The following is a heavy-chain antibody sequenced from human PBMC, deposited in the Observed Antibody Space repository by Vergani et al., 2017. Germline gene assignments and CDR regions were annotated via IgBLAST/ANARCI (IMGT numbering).Heavy chain of an antibody. CDR3: ATAQAGFGTLDY. Sequence: QVQLVESGGGVVQPGRSLRLSCAASGFTFSSYGIHWVRQAPGKGLEWVAVIWYDGSNKFYADSVKGRFTISRDNSKNTLYLQMNSLRAEDTAEYYCATAQAGFGTLDYWGQGTLVTVSS. CDR2: IWYDGSNK. CDR1: GFTFSSYG. D-gene: IGHD3-10*01. J-gene: IGHJ4*02. V-gene: IGHV3-33*01.